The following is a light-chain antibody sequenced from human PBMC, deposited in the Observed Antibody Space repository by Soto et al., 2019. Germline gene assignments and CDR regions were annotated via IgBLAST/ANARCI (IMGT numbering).Light chain of an antibody. J-gene: IGKJ1*01. Sequence: DIQMTQSPSTLSASVGDRVTITCRASQSISSWLTWYQQKAGQAPKLLIYKASIVESGVPSRFSGSGSGTEFTLTISSLQPYDSATYYCQQYSYFATFGQGTRVEVK. V-gene: IGKV1-5*03. CDR1: QSISSW. CDR2: KAS. CDR3: QQYSYFAT.